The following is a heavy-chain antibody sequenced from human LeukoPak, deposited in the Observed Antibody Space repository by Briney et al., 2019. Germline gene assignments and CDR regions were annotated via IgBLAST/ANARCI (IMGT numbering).Heavy chain of an antibody. V-gene: IGHV4-38-2*02. CDR3: ARDGYYDIVTANSDY. CDR2: IYHSGST. D-gene: IGHD3-9*01. CDR1: GYSISSGYY. J-gene: IGHJ4*02. Sequence: PSETLSLTCTVSGYSISSGYYWGWIRQPPGKGLEWIGSIYHSGSTYYNPSLKSRVTISADTSKNQFSLKLSSVTAADTAVYYCARDGYYDIVTANSDYWGQGTLVTVSS.